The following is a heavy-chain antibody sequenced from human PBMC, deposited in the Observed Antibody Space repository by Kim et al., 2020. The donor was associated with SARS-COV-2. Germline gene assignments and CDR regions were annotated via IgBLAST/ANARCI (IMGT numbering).Heavy chain of an antibody. V-gene: IGHV3-30-3*01. CDR1: GFTFSSYA. CDR3: ARDMGGWFDP. D-gene: IGHD1-26*01. J-gene: IGHJ5*02. CDR2: ISYVGSNK. Sequence: GGSLRLSCAASGFTFSSYAMHWVRQAPGKGLEWVALISYVGSNKYYADSVKGRFTISRDNSKNTLYLQMNSLRAEDTAVYYCARDMGGWFDPWGQGTLVTVSS.